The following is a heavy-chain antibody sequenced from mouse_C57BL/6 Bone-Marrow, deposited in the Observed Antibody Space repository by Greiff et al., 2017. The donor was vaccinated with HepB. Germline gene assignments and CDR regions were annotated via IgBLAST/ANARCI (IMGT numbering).Heavy chain of an antibody. V-gene: IGHV5-9-1*02. CDR1: GFTFSSYA. Sequence: EVNLVESGEGLVKPGGSLKLSCAASGFTFSSYAMSWVRQTPEKRLEWVAYISSGGDYIYYADTVKGRFTISRDNARNTLYLQMSSLKSEDTAMYYCTRDGYDGYYYAMDYWGQGTSATVSS. CDR2: ISSGGDYI. D-gene: IGHD2-2*01. J-gene: IGHJ4*01. CDR3: TRDGYDGYYYAMDY.